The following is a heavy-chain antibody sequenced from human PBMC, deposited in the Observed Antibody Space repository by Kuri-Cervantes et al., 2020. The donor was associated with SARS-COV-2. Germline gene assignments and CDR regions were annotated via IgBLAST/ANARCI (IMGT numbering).Heavy chain of an antibody. CDR2: IYHSGST. Sequence: LRLSCTVSGGSISSGGYYWSWIRQPSGKGLEWIGYIYHSGSTYYNPSLKSRVTISVDRSKNQFSLKLSSVTAADTAVYYCARVGYSSGRHDYWGQGTLVTVSS. V-gene: IGHV4-30-2*01. CDR3: ARVGYSSGRHDY. CDR1: GGSISSGGYY. D-gene: IGHD5-18*01. J-gene: IGHJ4*02.